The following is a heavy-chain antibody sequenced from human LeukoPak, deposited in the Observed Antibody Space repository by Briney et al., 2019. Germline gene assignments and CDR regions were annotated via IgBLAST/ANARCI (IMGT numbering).Heavy chain of an antibody. CDR2: INPNSGGT. Sequence: ASVKVSCKASGYTFTGYYMHWVRQAPGQGLEWMGWINPNSGGTNYAQKFQGRVTMTRDTSISTAYMELSRLRSDDTAVYYCARVGGATTFYFDHWGQGTLVTVSS. J-gene: IGHJ4*02. CDR1: GYTFTGYY. V-gene: IGHV1-2*02. D-gene: IGHD1-26*01. CDR3: ARVGGATTFYFDH.